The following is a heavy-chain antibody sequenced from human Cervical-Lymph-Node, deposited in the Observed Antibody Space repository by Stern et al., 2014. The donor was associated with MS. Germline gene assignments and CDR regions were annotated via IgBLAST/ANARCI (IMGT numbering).Heavy chain of an antibody. CDR2: VNPNNGNR. CDR3: ARVRPVPGRRVDY. Sequence: VQLEESGGEVKKPGASLKVSCKASGYTFTRYDLHWVRQATGQGLEWMGWVNPNNGNRESAQKFQDRLTMTTNTSISTAYMELTSLTSDDTAVYYCARVRPVPGRRVDYWGQGTLVTVSS. V-gene: IGHV1-8*01. D-gene: IGHD2-2*01. CDR1: GYTFTRYD. J-gene: IGHJ4*02.